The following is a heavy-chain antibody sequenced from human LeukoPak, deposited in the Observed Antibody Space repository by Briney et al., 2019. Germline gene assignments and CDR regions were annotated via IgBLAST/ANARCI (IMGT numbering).Heavy chain of an antibody. Sequence: PGGSLRLSCAASGFTFSSYSMNWVRQAPGKGLERVSSISSSSSYIYYADSVKGRFTIPRDNAKNSLYLQMNSLRAEDTAVYYCAREFDVAVAGPAFDYWGQGTLVTVSS. CDR3: AREFDVAVAGPAFDY. V-gene: IGHV3-21*01. CDR1: GFTFSSYS. D-gene: IGHD6-19*01. J-gene: IGHJ4*02. CDR2: ISSSSSYI.